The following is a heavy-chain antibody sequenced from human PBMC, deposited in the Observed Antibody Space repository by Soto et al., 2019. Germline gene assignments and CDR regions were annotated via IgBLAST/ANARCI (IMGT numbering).Heavy chain of an antibody. CDR3: ASMPPLGTVSWFAT. J-gene: IGHJ5*02. CDR2: MNPGSGKT. CDR1: GYTFINYD. Sequence: QVQLVQSGAEVKEPGASVRVSCKASGYTFINYDISWVRQATGQGIEWMGWMNPGSGKTGYANKFQGRVTITRDASTLTAHLELTSLTYADTAVFYCASMPPLGTVSWFATWVQGTLVNVSS. V-gene: IGHV1-8*02. D-gene: IGHD4-4*01.